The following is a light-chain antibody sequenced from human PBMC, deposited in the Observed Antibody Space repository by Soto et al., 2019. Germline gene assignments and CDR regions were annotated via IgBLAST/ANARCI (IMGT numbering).Light chain of an antibody. Sequence: QPVLTQPPSASGTPGQRVTISCSGNSSNIGANYVYWYQQLPGTAPKLLIYRSDLRPSGVPDRFSGSQSGTSASLAISGLRSDDEANYYCAAWDDSLSGSVFGTGTKVTVL. CDR3: AAWDDSLSGSV. CDR1: SSNIGANY. V-gene: IGLV1-47*01. CDR2: RSD. J-gene: IGLJ1*01.